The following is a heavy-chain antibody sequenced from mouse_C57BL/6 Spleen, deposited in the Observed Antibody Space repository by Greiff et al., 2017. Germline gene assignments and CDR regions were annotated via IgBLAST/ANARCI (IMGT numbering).Heavy chain of an antibody. D-gene: IGHD4-1*01. CDR2: IDPSDSYT. Sequence: QVQLLQPGAELVKPGASVKLSCKASGYTFTSYWMQWVKQRPGQGLEWIGEIDPSDSYTNYNEKFKGKATFTADTSSRTAYMQLSSLTSEDSAVYYCARGGTGTCYFDDWGKGTTLTVSS. V-gene: IGHV1-50*01. CDR1: GYTFTSYW. J-gene: IGHJ2*01. CDR3: ARGGTGTCYFDD.